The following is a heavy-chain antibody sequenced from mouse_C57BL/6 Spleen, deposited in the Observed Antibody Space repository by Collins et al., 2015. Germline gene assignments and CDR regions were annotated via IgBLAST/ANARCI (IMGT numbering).Heavy chain of an antibody. D-gene: IGHD1-1*01. CDR3: AKGEGLRYPAAWFAY. Sequence: QVQLQQPGAELVKPGASVKMSCKASGYTFTSYWITWVKQRPGQGLEWIGDIYPGSGSTNYNEKFKSKATLTVDTSSSTAYMQLSSLTSEDSAVYYCAKGEGLRYPAAWFAYWGQGTLVTVSA. CDR1: GYTFTSYW. J-gene: IGHJ3*01. CDR2: IYPGSGST. V-gene: IGHV1-55*01.